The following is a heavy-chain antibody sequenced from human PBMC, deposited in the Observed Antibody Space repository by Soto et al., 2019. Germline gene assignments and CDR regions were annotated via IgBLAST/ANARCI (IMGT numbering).Heavy chain of an antibody. J-gene: IGHJ3*02. Sequence: SVKVSCKASGGTFSSYAISWVRQAPGQGLEWMGGIIPIFGTANYAQKFQGRVTITADESTSTAYMELSSLRSEDTAVYYCARSSGSYYGGANDAFDIWGQGTMVT. CDR1: GGTFSSYA. CDR2: IIPIFGTA. CDR3: ARSSGSYYGGANDAFDI. V-gene: IGHV1-69*13. D-gene: IGHD1-26*01.